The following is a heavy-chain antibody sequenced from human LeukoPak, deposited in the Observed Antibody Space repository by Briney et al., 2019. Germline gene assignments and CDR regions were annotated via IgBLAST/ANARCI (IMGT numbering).Heavy chain of an antibody. J-gene: IGHJ4*02. Sequence: SETLSLTCIISGGSIMSGEYYWGWIGQAPGKGLEWIGYHYYSGTTNYSPSLKSRVDNSIGTFRNQFSLRLTSVTAADTAVYYCARGRYYGDYIDYWGQGALVTVSS. D-gene: IGHD4-17*01. V-gene: IGHV4-30-4*01. CDR2: HYYSGTT. CDR3: ARGRYYGDYIDY. CDR1: GGSIMSGEYY.